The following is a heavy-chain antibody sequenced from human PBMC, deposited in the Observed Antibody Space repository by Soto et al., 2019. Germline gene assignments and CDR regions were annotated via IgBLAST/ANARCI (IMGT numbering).Heavy chain of an antibody. Sequence: SETLSLTCTVSGGSISTSNYYWGWIRQPPGKGLEWIGSIYYTGSTYYNPSLKSRVTISVDTSKNHFSLKLNSVTAADTAVYYCATKRYCSGGSCYDDYWGQGTLVTVSS. D-gene: IGHD2-15*01. J-gene: IGHJ4*02. CDR1: GGSISTSNYY. V-gene: IGHV4-39*01. CDR3: ATKRYCSGGSCYDDY. CDR2: IYYTGST.